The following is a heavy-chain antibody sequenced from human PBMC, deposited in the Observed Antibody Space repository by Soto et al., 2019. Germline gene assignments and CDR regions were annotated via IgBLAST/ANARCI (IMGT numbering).Heavy chain of an antibody. D-gene: IGHD2-2*01. J-gene: IGHJ4*02. V-gene: IGHV3-21*01. Sequence: GGSLRLSCAASGFTFSSYSMNWVRQAPGKGLEWVSSISSSSSYIYYADSVKGRFTISRDNAKNSLYLQMNSLRAEDTAVYYCAGAHEGPSYHIDYWGQGTLVTVSS. CDR2: ISSSSSYI. CDR3: AGAHEGPSYHIDY. CDR1: GFTFSSYS.